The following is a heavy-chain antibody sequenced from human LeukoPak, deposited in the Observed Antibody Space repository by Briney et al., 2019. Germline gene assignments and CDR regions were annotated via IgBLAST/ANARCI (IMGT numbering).Heavy chain of an antibody. CDR3: ARGGNRFGGFYFDY. CDR2: IHHSGRS. D-gene: IGHD3-10*01. Sequence: SETLSLTCTVSADSLSSGGHYWAWIRQFPGKGLESIGFIHHSGRSRHNPSLKDRVAISVDTSRKQFAPKLSSVTAADTAMYYCARGGNRFGGFYFDYWGQGIQVIVSS. V-gene: IGHV4-31*03. CDR1: ADSLSSGGHY. J-gene: IGHJ4*02.